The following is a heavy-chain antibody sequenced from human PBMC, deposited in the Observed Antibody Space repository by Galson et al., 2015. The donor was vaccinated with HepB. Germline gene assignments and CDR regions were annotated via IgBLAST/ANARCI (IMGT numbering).Heavy chain of an antibody. J-gene: IGHJ6*03. D-gene: IGHD6-25*01. Sequence: SETLSLTCTVSGGSMSSYFWNFIRQPPGKGLEWIGYIYYSGSTNYNPSLKSRVTISVDTSNNQFSLRLSSVTAADTAVYYCARSKRYSSGWAYYCYLDVWGTGTTVTVSS. CDR1: GGSMSSYF. V-gene: IGHV4-59*01. CDR2: IYYSGST. CDR3: ARSKRYSSGWAYYCYLDV.